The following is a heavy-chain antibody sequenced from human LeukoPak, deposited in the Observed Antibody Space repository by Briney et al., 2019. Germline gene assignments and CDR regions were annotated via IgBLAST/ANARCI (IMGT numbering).Heavy chain of an antibody. V-gene: IGHV4-4*07. CDR1: GGSISSYY. D-gene: IGHD6-13*01. CDR3: ARVSSSWYQDWYFDL. J-gene: IGHJ2*01. CDR2: IDTSGNT. Sequence: PSETLSLTCTVSGGSISSYYWSWIRQPAGKGLAWIGRIDTSGNTNYKPSLKSRVTMSVDTSKNQFSLKLSSVTAADAAVYYCARVSSSWYQDWYFDLWGRGTLVTVSS.